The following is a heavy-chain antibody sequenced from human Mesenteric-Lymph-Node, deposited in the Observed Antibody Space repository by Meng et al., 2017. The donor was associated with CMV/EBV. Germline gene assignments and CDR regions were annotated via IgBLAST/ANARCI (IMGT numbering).Heavy chain of an antibody. J-gene: IGHJ4*02. CDR1: GGSCSGYY. Sequence: VYGGSCSGYYWSWIRQPPGKGLEWIGEINHSGSTNYNPSLKSRVTISVDTSKNQFSLKLSSVTAADTAVYYCARDQYYYDSSGIDYWGQGTLVTVSS. V-gene: IGHV4-34*01. CDR2: INHSGST. CDR3: ARDQYYYDSSGIDY. D-gene: IGHD3-22*01.